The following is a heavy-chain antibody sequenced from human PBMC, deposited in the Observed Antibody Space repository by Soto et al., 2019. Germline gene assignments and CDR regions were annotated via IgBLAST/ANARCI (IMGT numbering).Heavy chain of an antibody. Sequence: QVQLVQSGAEVKKPGSSVKVSCKASGGTFSSYAISWVRQAPGQGLEWMGGSIPIFGTANYAQKFQGRVTITADESTSTANMELSSLSSEDTAVYYCARGVPATSAFQHWGQGNLVTVSS. CDR2: SIPIFGTA. D-gene: IGHD2-21*02. J-gene: IGHJ1*01. CDR3: ARGVPATSAFQH. CDR1: GGTFSSYA. V-gene: IGHV1-69*01.